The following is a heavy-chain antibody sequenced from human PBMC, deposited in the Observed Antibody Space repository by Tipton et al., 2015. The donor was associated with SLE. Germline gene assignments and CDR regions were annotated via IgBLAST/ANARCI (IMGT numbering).Heavy chain of an antibody. CDR2: VHYSGPT. D-gene: IGHD7-27*01. Sequence: TLSLTCYVSGDSLRTREYSWGWIRQPPGKGLEWIGSVHYSGPTYYKPSLKSRVGISIDTSKNHFSLNLRSVAAADTAVYYCARDYHDTWGYYFDYWGQGTLVTVSS. CDR3: ARDYHDTWGYYFDY. CDR1: GDSLRTREYS. J-gene: IGHJ4*02. V-gene: IGHV4-39*07.